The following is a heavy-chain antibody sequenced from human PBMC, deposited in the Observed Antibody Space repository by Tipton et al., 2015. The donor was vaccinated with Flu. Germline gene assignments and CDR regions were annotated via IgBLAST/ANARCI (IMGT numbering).Heavy chain of an antibody. V-gene: IGHV4-61*02. CDR3: ARDYCSGGICYPDY. D-gene: IGHD2-15*01. Sequence: LRLSCNVSGDSISTGSHYWNWIRQPAGKGLEWIGRIYTSGSTTYNPPLKSRVTISIDTSKNQFSLKLSSVTAADTAVYYCARDYCSGGICYPDYWGQGTLVAVSS. CDR2: IYTSGST. J-gene: IGHJ4*02. CDR1: GDSISTGSHY.